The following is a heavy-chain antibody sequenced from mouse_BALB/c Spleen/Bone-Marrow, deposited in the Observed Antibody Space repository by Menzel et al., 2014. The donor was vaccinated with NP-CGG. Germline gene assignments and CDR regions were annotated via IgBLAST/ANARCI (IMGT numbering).Heavy chain of an antibody. D-gene: IGHD1-1*02. CDR2: ISPSTGNR. CDR1: GYSFTNYW. V-gene: IGHV1-7*01. CDR3: ARYGHRPLFAY. J-gene: IGHJ3*01. Sequence: QVQLQQPGAELAKPGASVKMSCKASGYSFTNYWMHWVKQRPGQGLEWIGYISPSTGNREYNQKFKDKATLTADKSSNIAYMQLSRLTSEDSAIYYCARYGHRPLFAYWGQGTLVTVS.